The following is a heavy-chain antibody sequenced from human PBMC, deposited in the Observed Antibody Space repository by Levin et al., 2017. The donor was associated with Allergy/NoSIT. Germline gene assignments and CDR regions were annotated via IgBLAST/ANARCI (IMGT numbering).Heavy chain of an antibody. D-gene: IGHD6-19*01. CDR3: AKGRKSRSSGWEHYYYYYYGMDG. CDR1: GFTFSSYA. V-gene: IGHV3-23*01. CDR2: ISGSGGST. J-gene: IGHJ6*02. Sequence: GGSLRLSCAASGFTFSSYAMSWVRQAPGKGLEWVSAISGSGGSTYYADSVKGRFTISRDNSKNTLYLQMNSLRAEDTAVYYCAKGRKSRSSGWEHYYYYYYGMDGWGQGTTVTVSS.